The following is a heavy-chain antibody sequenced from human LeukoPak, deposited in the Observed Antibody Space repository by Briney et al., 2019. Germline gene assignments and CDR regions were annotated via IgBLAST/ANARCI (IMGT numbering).Heavy chain of an antibody. CDR3: GRELYSSGWYSGWFDP. CDR1: GGSISSSSYY. Sequence: SETLSLTCTVSGGSISSSSYYWGWIRQPPGKGLEWIGYIYYSGSTNYNPSLKSRVTISVDTSKNQFSLKLSSVTAADTAVYYCGRELYSSGWYSGWFDPWGQGTLVTVSS. D-gene: IGHD6-19*01. CDR2: IYYSGST. J-gene: IGHJ5*02. V-gene: IGHV4-61*01.